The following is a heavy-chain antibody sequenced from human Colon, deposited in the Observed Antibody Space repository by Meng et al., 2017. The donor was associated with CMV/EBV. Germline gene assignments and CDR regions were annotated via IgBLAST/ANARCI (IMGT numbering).Heavy chain of an antibody. Sequence: SETLSLTCTVSGGSIRRSLDYWGWVRQPPGRGLEWIGNIDYAGSSSYHSSLESRVTMSVDTSRNQFSLNLRSMTAADTAVYYCVRDPQRPDYYDSLVYGMDVWGQGTTVTVSS. CDR2: IDYAGSS. CDR1: GGSIRRSLDY. J-gene: IGHJ6*02. V-gene: IGHV4-39*07. CDR3: VRDPQRPDYYDSLVYGMDV. D-gene: IGHD3-22*01.